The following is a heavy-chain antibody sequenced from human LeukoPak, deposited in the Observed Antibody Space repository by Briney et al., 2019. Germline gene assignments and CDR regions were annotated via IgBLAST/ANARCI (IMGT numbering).Heavy chain of an antibody. CDR1: GGSFSGYY. CDR3: ARDVGYSYSRSYWYFDL. Sequence: SETLSLTCAVYGGSFSGYYWSWIRQPAGKGLEWIGRIYTSGSTNYNPSLKSRVTMSVDTSKNQFSLKLSSVTAADTAVYYCARDVGYSYSRSYWYFDLWGRGTLVTVSS. D-gene: IGHD5-18*01. V-gene: IGHV4-4*07. J-gene: IGHJ2*01. CDR2: IYTSGST.